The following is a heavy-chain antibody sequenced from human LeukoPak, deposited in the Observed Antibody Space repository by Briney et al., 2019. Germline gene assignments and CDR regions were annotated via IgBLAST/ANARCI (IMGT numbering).Heavy chain of an antibody. Sequence: ASVKVSCKASGYTFTDYYLHWVRQAPGQGLEWMGWINPNSGGTNSAQKFQGRVTMTKDTSISTAYMELSRLRSDDTAVYFCARAIAVVDYWGQGTLVTVSS. V-gene: IGHV1-2*02. CDR3: ARAIAVVDY. D-gene: IGHD6-19*01. CDR2: INPNSGGT. J-gene: IGHJ4*02. CDR1: GYTFTDYY.